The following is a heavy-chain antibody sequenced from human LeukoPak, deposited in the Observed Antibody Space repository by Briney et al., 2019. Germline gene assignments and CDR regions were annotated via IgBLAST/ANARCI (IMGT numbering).Heavy chain of an antibody. CDR1: GFTFSRYW. J-gene: IGHJ4*02. Sequence: GGSLRLSCAASGFTFSRYWMSGVRQAPGKGLEWVANIKEDGSVKYYVESVKGRFTISRDNAKNSLYLQMNSLRAEDTAVYYCAASITMFDYWGQGTLVTLSS. CDR2: IKEDGSVK. V-gene: IGHV3-7*02. D-gene: IGHD3-10*01. CDR3: AASITMFDY.